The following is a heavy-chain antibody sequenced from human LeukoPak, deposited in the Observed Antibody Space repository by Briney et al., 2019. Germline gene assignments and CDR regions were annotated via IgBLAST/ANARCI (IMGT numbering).Heavy chain of an antibody. J-gene: IGHJ3*02. D-gene: IGHD2-15*01. CDR1: GLTFSSYN. CDR3: ASDYSDAFDI. CDR2: IYSGGST. Sequence: PGGSLRLSCAASGLTFSSYNMNWVRQAPGKGLEWVSVIYSGGSTYYADSVKGRFTISRDNSKNTLYLQMNSLRAEDTAVYYCASDYSDAFDIWGQGTMATVSS. V-gene: IGHV3-66*01.